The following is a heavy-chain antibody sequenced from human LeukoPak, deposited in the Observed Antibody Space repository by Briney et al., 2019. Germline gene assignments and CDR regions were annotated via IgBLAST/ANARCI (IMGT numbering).Heavy chain of an antibody. V-gene: IGHV3-33*01. CDR2: IWYDGSNK. CDR3: AREGQSTAFDY. D-gene: IGHD5-18*01. Sequence: PGRSLRLSCAASGFTFSSYGVHWVRQAPGKGLEWVAVIWYDGSNKYYADSVKGRFTISRDNSKNTLYLQMNSLRAEDTAVYYCAREGQSTAFDYWGQGTLVTVSS. CDR1: GFTFSSYG. J-gene: IGHJ4*02.